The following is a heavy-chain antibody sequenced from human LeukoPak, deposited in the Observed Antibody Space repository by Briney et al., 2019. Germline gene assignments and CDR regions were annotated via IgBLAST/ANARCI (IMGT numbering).Heavy chain of an antibody. CDR3: ANSARDTAMVTGVSDY. D-gene: IGHD5-18*01. CDR1: GGTFSSYA. CDR2: IIPIFGTA. J-gene: IGHJ4*02. Sequence: GASVKVSCKASGGTFSSYAISWVRQAPGQGLEWMGGIIPIFGTANYAQKFQGRVTITTDESTSTAYMELSSPRSEDTAVYYCANSARDTAMVTGVSDYWGQGTLVTVAS. V-gene: IGHV1-69*05.